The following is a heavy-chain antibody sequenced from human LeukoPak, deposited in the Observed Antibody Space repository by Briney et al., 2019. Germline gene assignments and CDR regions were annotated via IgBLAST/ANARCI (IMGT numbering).Heavy chain of an antibody. D-gene: IGHD2-2*01. CDR3: ALIVVVSAANDY. V-gene: IGHV1-2*02. J-gene: IGHJ4*02. CDR2: INPNSGGT. Sequence: ASVKVSCKASGYTFTGYYMHWVRQAPGQGLEWMGWINPNSGGTNYAQKFQGRVTMTRDTSISTAYMELSRLRSDDTAVYYCALIVVVSAANDYWGQGTLVTVSS. CDR1: GYTFTGYY.